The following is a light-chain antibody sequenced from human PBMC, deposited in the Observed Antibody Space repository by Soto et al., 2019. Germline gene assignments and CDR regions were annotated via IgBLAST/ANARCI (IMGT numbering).Light chain of an antibody. CDR3: CSYAGSYTWV. J-gene: IGLJ3*02. Sequence: QLVLTQPPSVSGAPGQRVTISCTGSSSNIGAGYDVHWYQQLPGTAPKLLIYGNSNRPSGVPDRFSGSKSGTSASLAITGLQAEDEADYYCCSYAGSYTWVFGGGTKLTVL. CDR2: GNS. CDR1: SSNIGAGYD. V-gene: IGLV1-40*01.